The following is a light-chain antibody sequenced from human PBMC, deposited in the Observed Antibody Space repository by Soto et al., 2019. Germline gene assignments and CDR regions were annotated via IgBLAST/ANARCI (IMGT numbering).Light chain of an antibody. CDR2: KAS. J-gene: IGKJ1*01. V-gene: IGKV1-5*03. CDR1: QSISSW. CDR3: QQYNSYSSWT. Sequence: DIQMTQSPSTLSASVGDRVTITCRASQSISSWLAWYQQKPGKAPKLLIYKASSLEGGVPSRFSGSASGTEFTLTISSLQPDYFATYYCQQYNSYSSWTFGQGTRVEIK.